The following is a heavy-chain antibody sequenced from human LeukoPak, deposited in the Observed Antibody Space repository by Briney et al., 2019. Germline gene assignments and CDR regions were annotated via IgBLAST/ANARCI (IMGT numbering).Heavy chain of an antibody. J-gene: IGHJ6*02. Sequence: PSETLSLTCTVSGVSISSYYWSWIRQPPGKGLEWIGYIYYSGSTNYNPSLKSRVTISVDTSKNQFSLKLSSVTAADTAVYYCARLPWGVVRNYYYYYGMDVWGQGTTVTVSS. CDR1: GVSISSYY. CDR2: IYYSGST. D-gene: IGHD2-15*01. V-gene: IGHV4-59*08. CDR3: ARLPWGVVRNYYYYYGMDV.